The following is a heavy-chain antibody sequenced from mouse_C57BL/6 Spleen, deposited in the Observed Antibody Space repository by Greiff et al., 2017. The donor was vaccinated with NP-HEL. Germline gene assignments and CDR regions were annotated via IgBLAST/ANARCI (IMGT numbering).Heavy chain of an antibody. Sequence: QVQLKESGPGLVQPSQSLSITCTVSGFSLTSYGVHWVRQSPGKGLEWLGVIWSGGSTDYNAAFISRLSISKDNSKSQVFFKMNSLQADDTAIYYCASTSLYSNYDAMDYWGQGTSVTVSS. CDR3: ASTSLYSNYDAMDY. CDR1: GFSLTSYG. D-gene: IGHD2-5*01. J-gene: IGHJ4*01. CDR2: IWSGGST. V-gene: IGHV2-2*01.